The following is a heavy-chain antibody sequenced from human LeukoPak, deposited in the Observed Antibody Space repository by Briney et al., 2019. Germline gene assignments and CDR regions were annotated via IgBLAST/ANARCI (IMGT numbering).Heavy chain of an antibody. V-gene: IGHV3-66*01. CDR1: GFTVNNEY. J-gene: IGHJ5*02. D-gene: IGHD4/OR15-4a*01. Sequence: GGSLRLSCAASGFTVNNEYMYWVRQAPGRGLECVSLIYADGRMFYGVCVKGKLTIYRHNYRNTLDIEMESLRAEDPAVYFCVRSVLSWGQGSKVTVSS. CDR3: VRSVLS. CDR2: IYADGRM.